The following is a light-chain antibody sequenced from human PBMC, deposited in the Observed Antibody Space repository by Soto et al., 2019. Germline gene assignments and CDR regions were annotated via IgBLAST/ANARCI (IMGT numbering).Light chain of an antibody. V-gene: IGLV2-14*01. J-gene: IGLJ1*01. Sequence: QSALTQPASVSGSPGQSIAISCTGSSSDVGFYNYVSWYQQHPGEVPKLIIFEVSNRPSGVSNRFSGSKSGNTASLTISGLQAEDGAAYYCSSYTTSSTWVFGTGTKLTVL. CDR3: SSYTTSSTWV. CDR1: SSDVGFYNY. CDR2: EVS.